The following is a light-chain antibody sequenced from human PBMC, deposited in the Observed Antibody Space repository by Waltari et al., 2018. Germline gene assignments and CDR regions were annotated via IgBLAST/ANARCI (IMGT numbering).Light chain of an antibody. Sequence: QSALTQPASVSGSPGQSITISSTGTSSDVGGYYYVSWYKQHPGRAPKLLIYEVSNRPSGVSNRFSGSKSGNTASLTISGLQAEDEADYYCSSYTSSISLAFGGGTKLTVL. J-gene: IGLJ2*01. CDR1: SSDVGGYYY. CDR3: SSYTSSISLA. V-gene: IGLV2-14*01. CDR2: EVS.